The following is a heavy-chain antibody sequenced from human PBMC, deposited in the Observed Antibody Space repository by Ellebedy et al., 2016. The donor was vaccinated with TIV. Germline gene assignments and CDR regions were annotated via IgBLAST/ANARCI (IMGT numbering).Heavy chain of an antibody. Sequence: GESLKIPCAASGFTFNTFWMSWLREAPGRRLEWLANIKQDGSEAYYLDSVKGRFTISRDNARMSLDLQMNSLRPEDTAVYYCARTGSRGGKYFFDSWGQGTLVTVSS. D-gene: IGHD3-10*01. CDR3: ARTGSRGGKYFFDS. J-gene: IGHJ4*02. CDR2: IKQDGSEA. CDR1: GFTFNTFW. V-gene: IGHV3-7*03.